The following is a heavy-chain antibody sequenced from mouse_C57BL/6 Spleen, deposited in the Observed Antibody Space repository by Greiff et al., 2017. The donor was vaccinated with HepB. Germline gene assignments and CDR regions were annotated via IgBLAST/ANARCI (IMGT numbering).Heavy chain of an antibody. Sequence: VQLQHSGPELVKPGASVKISCKASGYSFTGYYMNWVKQSPEKSLEWIGEINPSTGGTTYNQKFKAKATLTVDKSSSTAYMQLKSLTSEDSAVYYCARVYSLFDYWGQGTTLTVSS. CDR1: GYSFTGYY. CDR2: INPSTGGT. V-gene: IGHV1-42*01. CDR3: ARVYSLFDY. J-gene: IGHJ2*01. D-gene: IGHD2-1*01.